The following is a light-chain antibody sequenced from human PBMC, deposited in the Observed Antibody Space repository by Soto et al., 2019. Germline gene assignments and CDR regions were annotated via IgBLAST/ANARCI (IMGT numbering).Light chain of an antibody. CDR3: SSYTSSSIYV. Sequence: QSALTQPPSVSGSPGQSVTISCTGTSSDVGSYNRVSWYQQPPGTAPKLMIYEVSNRPSGVPDRFSGSKSGNTASLTISGLQAEDEAAYYCSSYTSSSIYVFGTGTKVTVL. CDR2: EVS. V-gene: IGLV2-18*02. CDR1: SSDVGSYNR. J-gene: IGLJ1*01.